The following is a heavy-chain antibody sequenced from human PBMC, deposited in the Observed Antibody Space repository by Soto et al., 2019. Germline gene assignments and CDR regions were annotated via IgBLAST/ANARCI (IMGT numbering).Heavy chain of an antibody. CDR3: ARVGRYSYGYGLYYYGMDV. Sequence: LRLSCAASGFTFSSYSMNWVRQAPGKGLEWVSSISSSSSYIYYADSVKGRFTISRDNAKNSLYLQMNSLRAEDTAVYYCARVGRYSYGYGLYYYGMDVWGQGTTVTVSS. J-gene: IGHJ6*02. CDR1: GFTFSSYS. D-gene: IGHD5-18*01. V-gene: IGHV3-21*01. CDR2: ISSSSSYI.